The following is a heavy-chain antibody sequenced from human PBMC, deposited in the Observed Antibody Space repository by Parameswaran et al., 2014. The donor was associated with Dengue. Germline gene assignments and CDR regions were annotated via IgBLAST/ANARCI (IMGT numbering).Heavy chain of an antibody. J-gene: IGHJ4*02. CDR2: IYYSGST. CDR3: ARDIAVAGFFDY. V-gene: IGHV4-31*03. D-gene: IGHD6-19*01. CDR1: GGSISSGGYY. Sequence: ASETLSLTCTVSGGSISSGGYYWSWIRQHPGKGLEWIGYIYYSGSTYYNPSLKSRVTISVDTSKNQFSLKLSSVTAADTAVYYCARDIAVAGFFDYWGQGTLVTVSS.